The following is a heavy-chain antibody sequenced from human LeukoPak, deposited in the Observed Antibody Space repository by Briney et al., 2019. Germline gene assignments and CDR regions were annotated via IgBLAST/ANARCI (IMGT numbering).Heavy chain of an antibody. CDR1: GDSISGYY. CDR3: ARHSSLQGYYFDY. V-gene: IGHV4-59*08. D-gene: IGHD6-6*01. Sequence: LETLSLTCTVSGDSISGYYWSWIRQPPGKGLEWIGNVHYSGSTTYHPSLQSRVTISVDTSKKQFSLKLRSVTAADSAVYYCARHSSLQGYYFDYWGRGTLGTDSS. J-gene: IGHJ4*02. CDR2: VHYSGST.